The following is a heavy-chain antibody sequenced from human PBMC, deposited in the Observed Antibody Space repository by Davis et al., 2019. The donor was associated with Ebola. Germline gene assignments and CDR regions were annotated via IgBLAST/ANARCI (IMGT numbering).Heavy chain of an antibody. CDR1: GGTFSNFA. D-gene: IGHD5-12*01. CDR3: AFPGGGLGYDFGYFYAMGV. J-gene: IGHJ6*02. CDR2: IIPRFRTP. V-gene: IGHV1-69*13. Sequence: SVKVSCKASGGTFSNFAISWVRQAPGEGLEWMGGIIPRFRTPHYAQKFQGRLTITADESTTTAYMELSSLRSEDTAVYYCAFPGGGLGYDFGYFYAMGVWGQGTTVSVSS.